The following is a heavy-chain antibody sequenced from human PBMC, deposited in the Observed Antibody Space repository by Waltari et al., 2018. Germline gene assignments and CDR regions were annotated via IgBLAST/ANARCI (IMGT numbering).Heavy chain of an antibody. V-gene: IGHV3-9*01. CDR1: GFTFDDYA. CDR3: AKDISGYDFYFDY. D-gene: IGHD5-12*01. J-gene: IGHJ4*02. CDR2: ISWNSGSI. Sequence: EVQLVESGGGLVQPGRSLRLSCAASGFTFDDYAMHWVRQAPGKGLEWVSGISWNSGSIGYADSVKGRFTISRDNAKNSLYLQMNSLRAEDTALYYCAKDISGYDFYFDYWGQGTLVTVSS.